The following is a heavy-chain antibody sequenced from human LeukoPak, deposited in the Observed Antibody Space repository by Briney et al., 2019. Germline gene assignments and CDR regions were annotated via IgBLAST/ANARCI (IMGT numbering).Heavy chain of an antibody. J-gene: IGHJ4*02. V-gene: IGHV3-23*01. CDR3: AKGYSSGWYFEY. Sequence: GGSLRLSCTASKFTFSSYAMSWVRQAPGKGLEWVSAISGSGGSTYYADSVKGRFTISRDNSKNTLYLQMNSLRAEDTAVYYCAKGYSSGWYFEYWGQGTLVTVSS. CDR2: ISGSGGST. CDR1: KFTFSSYA. D-gene: IGHD6-19*01.